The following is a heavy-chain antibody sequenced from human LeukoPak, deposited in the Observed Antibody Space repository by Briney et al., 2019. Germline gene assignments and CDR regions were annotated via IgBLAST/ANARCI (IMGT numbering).Heavy chain of an antibody. CDR1: VYTFTGYY. J-gene: IGHJ4*02. CDR3: ARDLGGVADYFDY. D-gene: IGHD2-8*02. CDR2: INPNSGGT. V-gene: IGHV1-2*02. Sequence: ASVKDSCKASVYTFTGYYMHWVRPAPGQGVEWMGWINPNSGGTNYAQKFQGRVTMTRDTSISTAYMELSRLRSDDTAVYYCARDLGGVADYFDYWGQGTLVTVSS.